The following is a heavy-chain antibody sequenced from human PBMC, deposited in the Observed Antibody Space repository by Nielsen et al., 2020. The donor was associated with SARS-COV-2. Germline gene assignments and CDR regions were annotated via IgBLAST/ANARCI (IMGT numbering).Heavy chain of an antibody. J-gene: IGHJ5*02. V-gene: IGHV3-11*05. CDR1: GFTFSDYY. D-gene: IGHD5-12*01. CDR2: ISSSSYT. CDR3: ARGPIVASGYDSYNWFDP. Sequence: GESLKISCAASGFTFSDYYMSWIRQAPGKGLEWVSYISSSSYTNYADSVKGRFTISRDNAKNSLYLQMNSLRAEDTAVYYCARGPIVASGYDSYNWFDPWGQGTLVTVSS.